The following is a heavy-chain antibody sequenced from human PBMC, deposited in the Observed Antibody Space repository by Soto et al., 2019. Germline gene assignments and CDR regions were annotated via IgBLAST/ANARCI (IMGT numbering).Heavy chain of an antibody. V-gene: IGHV1-69*02. CDR3: GLTYFPSNTCHADLDIRFDT. D-gene: IGHD2-2*01. J-gene: IGHJ5*02. CDR2: IVPILGIA. Sequence: SVKASSEAPGGTLSCYTITSLRQSTGQGLEWMGRIVPILGIANYAQKFQGRVTFTADKSTSTAYMDLSSLRSEDTAVYYCGLTYFPSNTCHADLDIRFDTSAQGPLVTVHS. CDR1: GGTLSCYT.